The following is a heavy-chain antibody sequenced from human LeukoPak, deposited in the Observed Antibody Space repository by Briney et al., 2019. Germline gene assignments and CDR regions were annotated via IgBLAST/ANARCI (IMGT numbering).Heavy chain of an antibody. V-gene: IGHV4-59*01. CDR3: ARDPGQLGVFDY. CDR1: GGSISSYY. CDR2: IYYSGST. Sequence: PSETLSLICTVSGGSISSYYWSWIRQPPGKGLEWIGYIYYSGSTNYNPSLKSRVTISVDTSKNQFSLKLSSVTAADTAVYYCARDPGQLGVFDYWGQGTLVTVSS. J-gene: IGHJ4*02. D-gene: IGHD6-6*01.